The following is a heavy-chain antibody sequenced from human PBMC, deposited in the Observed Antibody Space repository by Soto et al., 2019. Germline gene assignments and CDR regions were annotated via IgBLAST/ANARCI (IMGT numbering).Heavy chain of an antibody. CDR2: INHSGST. D-gene: IGHD3-16*01. CDR1: GGSFSGYY. J-gene: IGHJ2*01. CDR3: ARVFTAYWYFDL. Sequence: SETLSLTCAVYGGSFSGYYWSWIRQPPGKGLEWIGEINHSGSTNYNPSLKSRFTISVDTSKNQLSLKLSSVTAADTAVYYCARVFTAYWYFDLWGRGTLVTVSS. V-gene: IGHV4-34*01.